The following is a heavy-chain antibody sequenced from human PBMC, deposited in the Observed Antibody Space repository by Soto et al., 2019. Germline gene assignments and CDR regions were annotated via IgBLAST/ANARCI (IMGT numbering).Heavy chain of an antibody. CDR3: ARDGVDVSRTTVRHGALDI. Sequence: QVQLVQSGAEVKKPGSSVKVSCKASGGSFSTYCISWVRQAPGQGLEWMGGFIPVFTTAKYAQKFQGRVSITADESTYTAYMGLSSLRSEDTAVYFCARDGVDVSRTTVRHGALDIWGQGTVVTVSS. J-gene: IGHJ3*02. D-gene: IGHD4-17*01. CDR2: FIPVFTTA. V-gene: IGHV1-69*01. CDR1: GGSFSTYC.